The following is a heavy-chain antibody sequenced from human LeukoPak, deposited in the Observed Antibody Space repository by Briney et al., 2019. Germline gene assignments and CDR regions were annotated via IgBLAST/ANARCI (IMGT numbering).Heavy chain of an antibody. Sequence: SETLSLTCTVSGGSISSYYWSWIRQSPGKGLEWIGYIYYSGSTNYNPSLKSRVTISVDTSKNQFSLKLSSVTAADTAVYYCARVPSGWLYYFDYWGQGTLVTVSS. CDR3: ARVPSGWLYYFDY. V-gene: IGHV4-59*08. CDR1: GGSISSYY. J-gene: IGHJ4*02. CDR2: IYYSGST. D-gene: IGHD6-19*01.